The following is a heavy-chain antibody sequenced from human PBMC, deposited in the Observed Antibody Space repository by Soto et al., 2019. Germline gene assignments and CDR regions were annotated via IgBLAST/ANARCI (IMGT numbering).Heavy chain of an antibody. CDR3: VRDVGQAAWNV. J-gene: IGHJ4*02. CDR2: IYYSGST. CDR1: GDSISSFY. Sequence: QVQLQESGPGLVKPSETLSLTCIVSGDSISSFYWSWIRQPPGKGLEWIGHIYYSGSTNYNPSLKSRVTISVDTSKNQFSLKLTSVTAADTAVYYCVRDVGQAAWNVWGQGTLVTVSS. V-gene: IGHV4-59*01. D-gene: IGHD1-1*01.